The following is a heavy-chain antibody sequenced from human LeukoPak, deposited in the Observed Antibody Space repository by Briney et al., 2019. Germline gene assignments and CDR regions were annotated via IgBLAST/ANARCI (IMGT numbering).Heavy chain of an antibody. CDR2: FWDDGSRK. CDR1: GFTFSAYD. D-gene: IGHD2-15*01. J-gene: IGHJ6*03. V-gene: IGHV3-33*06. Sequence: PGGSLRLSCAASGFTFSAYDMHWVRKAPGKGLEGVVVFWDDGSRKYSADSVRGRFTISRDNSKNTLYLQMNSLRAEDTAVYYCAKGLKYCSGGSCSLYMDVWGKGTTVTVSS. CDR3: AKGLKYCSGGSCSLYMDV.